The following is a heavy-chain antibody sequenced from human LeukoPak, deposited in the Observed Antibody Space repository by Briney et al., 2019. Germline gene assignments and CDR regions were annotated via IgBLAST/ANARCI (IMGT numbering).Heavy chain of an antibody. CDR3: AKYFYGSGKYFDC. J-gene: IGHJ4*02. CDR2: ISGSGGST. V-gene: IGHV3-23*01. Sequence: PGGSLRLSCAASGFSLSSHWMTWVRQAPGKGLEWVSAISGSGGSTYYADSVKGRFTISRDNSKNTLYLQMSSLRVEDTAVYFCAKYFYGSGKYFDCWGQGTLVTVSS. D-gene: IGHD3-10*01. CDR1: GFSLSSHW.